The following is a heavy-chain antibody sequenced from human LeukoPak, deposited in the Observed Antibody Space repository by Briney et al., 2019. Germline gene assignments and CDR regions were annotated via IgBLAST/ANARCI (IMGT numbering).Heavy chain of an antibody. V-gene: IGHV3-23*01. CDR1: GFTFSSYV. D-gene: IGHD3-22*01. CDR2: IQGSGGST. Sequence: SVGCLRLSCAASGFTFSSYVMSWVRQAPGQGLEWVSGIQGSGGSTYYAGSVKGWFPIFRDNSKNTLYLQMMSLRAEETAVYYCTKDASYARENDNSGFFIYWGQGTLVTVS. J-gene: IGHJ4*02. CDR3: TKDASYARENDNSGFFIY.